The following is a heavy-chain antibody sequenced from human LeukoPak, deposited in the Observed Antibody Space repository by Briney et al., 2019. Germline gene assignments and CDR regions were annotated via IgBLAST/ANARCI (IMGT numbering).Heavy chain of an antibody. CDR1: GFTFSNYA. Sequence: PGGSLRLSCAASGFTFSNYAMSWVRQAPGKGLEWVSAISGSGTSTYYADSVKGRFTISRDNSKNTLYLQMNSLRAEDTAVYYCAKDGTSYSSGWYWDGSWRYFDLWGRGTLVTVSS. V-gene: IGHV3-23*01. D-gene: IGHD6-19*01. CDR2: ISGSGTST. J-gene: IGHJ2*01. CDR3: AKDGTSYSSGWYWDGSWRYFDL.